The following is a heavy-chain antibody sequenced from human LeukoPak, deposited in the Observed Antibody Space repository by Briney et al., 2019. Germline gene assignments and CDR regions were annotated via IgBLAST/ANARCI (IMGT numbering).Heavy chain of an antibody. J-gene: IGHJ1*01. Sequence: PGGSLRLSCTASGFTFGDYAMSWVRQAPGKGLEWVGFIRTKAYDGTTEYAASVKGRFTISRDDSKSIAYLQMNSLKTEDTAVYYCTSNLGSYSNSWFSKLWGQGDPGHRLL. CDR1: GFTFGDYA. CDR2: IRTKAYDGTT. D-gene: IGHD6-13*01. CDR3: TSNLGSYSNSWFSKL. V-gene: IGHV3-49*04.